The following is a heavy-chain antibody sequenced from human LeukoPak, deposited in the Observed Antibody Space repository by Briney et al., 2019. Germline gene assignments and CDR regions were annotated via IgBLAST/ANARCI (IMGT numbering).Heavy chain of an antibody. CDR1: GGSISNYY. V-gene: IGHV4-59*12. Sequence: SETLSLTCTVSGGSISNYYWSWIRQPPGKGLEWIGYISYTGSTNYHPSLKSRVTISLDTSKNQFSLKLSSVTAADTAVYYCARREKYSSSWSYYFDYWGQGTLVTVSS. D-gene: IGHD6-13*01. J-gene: IGHJ4*02. CDR3: ARREKYSSSWSYYFDY. CDR2: ISYTGST.